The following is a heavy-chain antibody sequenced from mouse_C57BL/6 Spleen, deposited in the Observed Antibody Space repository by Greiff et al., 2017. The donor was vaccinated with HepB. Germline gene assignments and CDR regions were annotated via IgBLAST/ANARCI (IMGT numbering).Heavy chain of an antibody. Sequence: EVQRVESGGGLVKPGGSLKLSCAASGFTFSDYGMHWVRQAPEKGLEWVAYISSGSSTIYYADTVKGRFTISRDNAKNTLFLQMTSLRSEDTAMYYCAVIYGSSWDYFDYWGQGTTLTVSS. CDR2: ISSGSSTI. D-gene: IGHD1-1*01. V-gene: IGHV5-17*01. CDR3: AVIYGSSWDYFDY. J-gene: IGHJ2*01. CDR1: GFTFSDYG.